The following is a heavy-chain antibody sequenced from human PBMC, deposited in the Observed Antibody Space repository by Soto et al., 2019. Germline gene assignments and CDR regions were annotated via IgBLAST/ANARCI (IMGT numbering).Heavy chain of an antibody. J-gene: IGHJ3*02. CDR3: ARWRDYDYIWGSYNQRGRKNAFDI. Sequence: QVQLQQWGAGLLKPSETLSLTCAVYGGSFSGYYWSWIRQPPGKGLEWIGEINHSGSTNYNPSLKSRVTISVDTSKNQFSLTLSSVTAADTAVYYCARWRDYDYIWGSYNQRGRKNAFDIWGQGTMVTVSS. CDR2: INHSGST. D-gene: IGHD3-16*01. CDR1: GGSFSGYY. V-gene: IGHV4-34*01.